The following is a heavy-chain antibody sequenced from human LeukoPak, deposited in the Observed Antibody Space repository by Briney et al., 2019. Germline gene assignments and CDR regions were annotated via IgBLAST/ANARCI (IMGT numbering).Heavy chain of an antibody. V-gene: IGHV3-66*01. Sequence: GGSLRLSCAASGFSVSTNYMSWVRQAPGKGLEWVSVMYSGGRTYCTDSVKGRFTFSRDNSKNTLYLQMHGLRVDDTGVYYCARAHYGYNYYYNYMDVWGKGTPVTISS. CDR1: GFSVSTNY. CDR2: MYSGGRT. CDR3: ARAHYGYNYYYNYMDV. J-gene: IGHJ6*03. D-gene: IGHD5-24*01.